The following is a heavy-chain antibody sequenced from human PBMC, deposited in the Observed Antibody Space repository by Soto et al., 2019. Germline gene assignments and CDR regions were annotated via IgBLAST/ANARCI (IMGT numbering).Heavy chain of an antibody. V-gene: IGHV4-34*01. D-gene: IGHD6-19*01. CDR2: INHSGST. CDR1: GGSFSGYY. Sequence: PSETLSLTCAVYGGSFSGYYWSWIRQPPGKGLEWIGEINHSGSTNYNPSLKSRVTISVDTSKNQFSLKLSSVTAADTAAYYCARDGRESGSGFDYWGQGILVTVSS. CDR3: ARDGRESGSGFDY. J-gene: IGHJ4*02.